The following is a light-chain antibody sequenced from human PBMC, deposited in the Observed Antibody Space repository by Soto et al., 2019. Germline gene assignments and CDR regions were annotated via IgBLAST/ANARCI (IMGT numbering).Light chain of an antibody. CDR1: SSDDGVFHY. Sequence: HSVLTQPASVSGSPGQSLTISCTGTSSDDGVFHYVSWYQQHPGKAPKLIIYEVTNRPSGVSDRFSGSNSDNTASLTISGLQAEDEADYYCSSYSSSTNPSYVFGTGTKVTV. J-gene: IGLJ1*01. CDR3: SSYSSSTNPSYV. CDR2: EVT. V-gene: IGLV2-14*01.